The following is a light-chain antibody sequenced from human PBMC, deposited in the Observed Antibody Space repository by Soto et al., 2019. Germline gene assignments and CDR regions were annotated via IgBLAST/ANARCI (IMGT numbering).Light chain of an antibody. J-gene: IGLJ1*01. CDR1: RSDIGGSNF. Sequence: QSALTQPASVSGSPGQSVTISCTGPRSDIGGSNFISWYQHSPGKAPRLLIYEVTNRPSGVSKRFSGSKAGNTASLTISGLLDDDEADYFCASFRSGTILVFGTGTKLTVL. CDR2: EVT. CDR3: ASFRSGTILV. V-gene: IGLV2-14*01.